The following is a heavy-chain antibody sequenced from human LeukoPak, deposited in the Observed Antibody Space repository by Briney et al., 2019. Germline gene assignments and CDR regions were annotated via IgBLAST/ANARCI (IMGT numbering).Heavy chain of an antibody. CDR2: IYSSGDT. V-gene: IGHV3-53*01. D-gene: IGHD6-19*01. J-gene: IGHJ6*02. CDR1: GFTVSSNY. Sequence: GGSLRLSCAASGFTVSSNYMSWVRQAPGKGLEWVSVIYSSGDTYYADSVKGRFTISRDTSKNTLYLQMNSLRAEDTAVYYCARTVGRSGWYDTYYYGMDVWGQGTTVTVSS. CDR3: ARTVGRSGWYDTYYYGMDV.